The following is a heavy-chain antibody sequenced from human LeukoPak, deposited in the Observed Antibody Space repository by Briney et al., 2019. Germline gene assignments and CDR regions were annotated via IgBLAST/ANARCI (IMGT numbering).Heavy chain of an antibody. CDR2: IYPGDSDT. CDR3: ARLGYSGSYRNAFDI. J-gene: IGHJ3*02. D-gene: IGHD1-26*01. CDR1: GYSFTSYW. V-gene: IGHV5-51*01. Sequence: GESLKISCKGSGYSFTSYWIGWVRQMPGKGLEWMGIIYPGDSDTRYSPSFQCQVTISADQSISTAYLQWSSLKASDTAMYYCARLGYSGSYRNAFDIWGQGTMVTVSS.